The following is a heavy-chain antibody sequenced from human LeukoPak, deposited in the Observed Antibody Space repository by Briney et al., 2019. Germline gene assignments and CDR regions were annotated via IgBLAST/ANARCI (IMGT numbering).Heavy chain of an antibody. CDR3: AKYYYDSSGLADAFDI. V-gene: IGHV3-23*01. CDR1: GFTFSSYG. CDR2: ISGSGGST. J-gene: IGHJ3*02. Sequence: GGTLRLSCAASGFTFSSYGMSWVRQAPGKGLEWVSAISGSGGSTYYADSVKGRFTISRDNSKNTLYLQMNSLRAEDTAVYYCAKYYYDSSGLADAFDIWGQGTMVTVSS. D-gene: IGHD3-22*01.